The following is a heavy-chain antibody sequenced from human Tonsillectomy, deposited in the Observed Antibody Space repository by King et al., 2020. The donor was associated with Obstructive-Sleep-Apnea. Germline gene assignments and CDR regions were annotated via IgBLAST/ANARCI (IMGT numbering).Heavy chain of an antibody. J-gene: IGHJ4*02. Sequence: VQLVESGGVVVQPGGSLRLSCAAAGFTFDDYAMHWVRQAPGKGLEWVSLISWDGDTTYYADSVKGRFTISRDDSKNSLYLQMNSLRAEDTALYYCAKDKGGRDGMDGPFVDCWGQGTLVTVSS. CDR2: ISWDGDTT. CDR1: GFTFDDYA. D-gene: IGHD1-14*01. CDR3: AKDKGGRDGMDGPFVDC. V-gene: IGHV3-43D*03.